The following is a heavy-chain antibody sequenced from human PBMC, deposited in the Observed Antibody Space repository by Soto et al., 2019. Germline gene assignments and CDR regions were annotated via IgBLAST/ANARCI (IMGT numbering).Heavy chain of an antibody. Sequence: GASVKVSCKASGYTFTSYGISWVRQAPGQGLEWMGWISAYNGNTNYAQKLQGRVTMTTDTSTSTAYMELRSLRSDDTAVYYCATEYYDFWSGYRAPMDVWGKGTTVTGSS. D-gene: IGHD3-3*01. V-gene: IGHV1-18*01. CDR3: ATEYYDFWSGYRAPMDV. J-gene: IGHJ6*03. CDR1: GYTFTSYG. CDR2: ISAYNGNT.